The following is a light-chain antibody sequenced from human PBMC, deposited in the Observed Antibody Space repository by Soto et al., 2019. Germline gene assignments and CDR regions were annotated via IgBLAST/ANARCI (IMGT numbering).Light chain of an antibody. CDR2: DAS. CDR3: QQRSKMPLT. V-gene: IGKV3-11*01. Sequence: EIVLTQSPAILSVSPGESATLSCRATQSVSTNLAWYQQKPGQAPRLLIYDASNRATGIPARFGGTGSETDFTLTISSLEPEDFAIYYCQQRSKMPLTFGHGTKVDIK. CDR1: QSVSTN. J-gene: IGKJ1*01.